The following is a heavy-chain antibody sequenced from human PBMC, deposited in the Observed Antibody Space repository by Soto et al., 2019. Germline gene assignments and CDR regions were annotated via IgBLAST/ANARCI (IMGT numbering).Heavy chain of an antibody. D-gene: IGHD2-2*01. J-gene: IGHJ3*02. CDR1: GFTVSSNY. V-gene: IGHV3-53*04. CDR3: AKYCSSTSCYETHYAFDI. CDR2: IYSGGST. Sequence: EVQLVESGGGLVQPGGSLRLSCAASGFTVSSNYMSWVRQAPGKGLEWVSVIYSGGSTYYADSVKGRFTISRHNSKNTLYLHMNSLRAEDTAVYYCAKYCSSTSCYETHYAFDIWGQGTMVTVSS.